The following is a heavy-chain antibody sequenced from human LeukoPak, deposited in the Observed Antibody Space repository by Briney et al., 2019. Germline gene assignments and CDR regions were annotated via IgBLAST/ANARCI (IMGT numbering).Heavy chain of an antibody. CDR1: GYTFTSYD. J-gene: IGHJ4*02. V-gene: IGHV1-8*01. CDR2: MNPNSGNT. D-gene: IGHD4-17*01. Sequence: ASVKVSCKASGYTFTSYDINWVRQATGQGLEWMGWMNPNSGNTGYAQKFQGRVTMTRNTSISTAYMELSRLRSDDTAVYYCARVPNYGAAYFDYWGQGTLVTVSS. CDR3: ARVPNYGAAYFDY.